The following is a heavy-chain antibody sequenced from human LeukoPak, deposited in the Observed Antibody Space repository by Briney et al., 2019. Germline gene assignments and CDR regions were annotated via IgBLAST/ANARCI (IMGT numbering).Heavy chain of an antibody. CDR2: ICDSGRTI. J-gene: IGHJ4*02. D-gene: IGHD3-22*01. V-gene: IGHV3-11*01. CDR3: ARDRLGDYDHSGYYDK. CDR1: GFTFSDYY. Sequence: GGTLRLSCAASGFTFSDYYMSWIRQAPGKGLEWVSYICDSGRTIYYADSVKGRFTISRDNAKNSVYLQMNHLRPEDTAVYYCARDRLGDYDHSGYYDKWGQGTLVTVSS.